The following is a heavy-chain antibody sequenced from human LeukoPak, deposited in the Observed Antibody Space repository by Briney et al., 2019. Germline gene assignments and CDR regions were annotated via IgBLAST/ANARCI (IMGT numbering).Heavy chain of an antibody. CDR3: ASLGGSYSTRTDAFDI. D-gene: IGHD1-26*01. Sequence: PGGSLRLSCAASGFTFSDYYMSWIRQAPGKGLEWVSYISSSGSTIYYADSVKGRFTISRDNAKNSLYLQMNSLRAEDTAVYYCASLGGSYSTRTDAFDIWGQGTMVTVSS. CDR1: GFTFSDYY. J-gene: IGHJ3*02. V-gene: IGHV3-11*04. CDR2: ISSSGSTI.